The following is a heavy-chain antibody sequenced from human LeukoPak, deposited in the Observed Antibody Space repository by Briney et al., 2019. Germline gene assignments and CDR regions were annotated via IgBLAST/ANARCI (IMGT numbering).Heavy chain of an antibody. V-gene: IGHV3-23*01. J-gene: IGHJ4*02. CDR3: AKGSYGSGSYPDY. D-gene: IGHD3-10*01. Sequence: GGSLRLSCAASGFTFSSSAMSWVRQAPGKGLEWVSLISGSGRDTYYADSVKGRFTISRDNAKNSLYLQMNSLRAEDMALYYCAKGSYGSGSYPDYWGQGTLVTVSS. CDR1: GFTFSSSA. CDR2: ISGSGRDT.